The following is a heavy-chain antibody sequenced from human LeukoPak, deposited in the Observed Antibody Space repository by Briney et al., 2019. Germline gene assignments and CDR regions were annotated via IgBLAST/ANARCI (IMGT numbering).Heavy chain of an antibody. CDR2: ISGSGGST. J-gene: IGHJ4*02. D-gene: IGHD6-13*01. V-gene: IGHV3-23*01. CDR3: AKVVAAAGPVDY. CDR1: GFTFSSYG. Sequence: GGSLRLSGAASGFTFSSYGMSWVRQAPGKGLDWVSVISGSGGSTYYADSVQGRFTISRDNSKNTLYLQMNSLRAEDTAVYYCAKVVAAAGPVDYWGQGTLVTVSS.